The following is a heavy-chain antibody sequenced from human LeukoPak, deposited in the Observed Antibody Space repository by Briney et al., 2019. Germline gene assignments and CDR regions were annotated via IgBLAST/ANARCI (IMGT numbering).Heavy chain of an antibody. D-gene: IGHD1-26*01. J-gene: IGHJ5*02. CDR2: IWYDGSNK. CDR1: GFTFSSYG. Sequence: GRSLRLSCAASGFTFSSYGMHWVRQAPGKGLEWVAVIWYDGSNKYYADSVKGRFTISRDNSKNTLYLQMNSLRAEDTAVYYCARALLRDVNWFDPWGQGTLVTVSS. CDR3: ARALLRDVNWFDP. V-gene: IGHV3-33*01.